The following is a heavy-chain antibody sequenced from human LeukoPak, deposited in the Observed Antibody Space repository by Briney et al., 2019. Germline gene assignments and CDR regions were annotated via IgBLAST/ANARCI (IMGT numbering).Heavy chain of an antibody. J-gene: IGHJ3*01. CDR3: ARPLGDPARTAFDL. CDR1: GFTVSSNY. D-gene: IGHD3-16*01. CDR2: IYSGGST. V-gene: IGHV3-53*01. Sequence: PGGPLRLSCAASGFTVSSNYMSWVRQAPGKGLEWVSVIYSGGSTYYADSVKGRFTISRDSSKNTLYLQMNSLRAEDTAVYFCARPLGDPARTAFDLWGQGTMVSVSS.